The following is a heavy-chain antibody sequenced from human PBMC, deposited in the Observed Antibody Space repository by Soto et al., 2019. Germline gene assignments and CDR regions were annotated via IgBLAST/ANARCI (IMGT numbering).Heavy chain of an antibody. Sequence: PGGSLRLSCVASGFIFSNCWMHWVRQAPGMGLVWVSHINSDGSYTTYADSVKGRFTISRDNAKNTLYLQMNSLRAEDTAVYYCVRAIGHYGMDVWGRGTTVTVSS. D-gene: IGHD3-22*01. CDR2: INSDGSYT. J-gene: IGHJ6*02. V-gene: IGHV3-74*01. CDR1: GFIFSNCW. CDR3: VRAIGHYGMDV.